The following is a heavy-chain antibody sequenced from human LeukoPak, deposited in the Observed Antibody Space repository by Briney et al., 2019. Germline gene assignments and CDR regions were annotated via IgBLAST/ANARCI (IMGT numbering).Heavy chain of an antibody. J-gene: IGHJ5*02. Sequence: AASVKVSCKASGGTFSSYAISWVRQAPGQGLEWMGGIIPIFGTANYAQKFQGRVTITADESTSTAYMELSSLRSEDTAVYYCARVGESNYDFWSGYYYNWFDPWGQGTLVTVSS. D-gene: IGHD3-3*01. CDR3: ARVGESNYDFWSGYYYNWFDP. V-gene: IGHV1-69*01. CDR2: IIPIFGTA. CDR1: GGTFSSYA.